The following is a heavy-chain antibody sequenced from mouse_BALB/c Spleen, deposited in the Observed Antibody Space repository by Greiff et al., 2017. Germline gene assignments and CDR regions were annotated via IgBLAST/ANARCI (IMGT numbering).Heavy chain of an antibody. CDR3: ACDIDDDGDY. CDR2: IDPANGTT. Sequence: VQLQQSGAELVKPGASVKLSCTASGFTFTDTYMHWVKQRPEQGLEWIGRIDPANGTTKYDPKFQGKAPITADTSSNTAYLQLSSLTSEDTAVYDCACDIDDDGDYWGQGTTLTVSA. J-gene: IGHJ2*01. V-gene: IGHV14-3*02. CDR1: GFTFTDTY. D-gene: IGHD2-4*01.